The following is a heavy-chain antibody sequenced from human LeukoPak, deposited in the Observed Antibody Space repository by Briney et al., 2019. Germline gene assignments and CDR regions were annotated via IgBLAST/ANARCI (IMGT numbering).Heavy chain of an antibody. CDR2: ISGSGGST. CDR1: GFTFSSYA. J-gene: IGHJ4*02. Sequence: GGSLRLSCAASGFTFSSYAMSWVRQAPGKGLEWASAISGSGGSTYYADSVKGRFTISSDNSKNTLYLQMNSLRAEDTAVYYCAKDRRIAVAVAFDYWGQGTLVTVSS. D-gene: IGHD6-19*01. V-gene: IGHV3-23*01. CDR3: AKDRRIAVAVAFDY.